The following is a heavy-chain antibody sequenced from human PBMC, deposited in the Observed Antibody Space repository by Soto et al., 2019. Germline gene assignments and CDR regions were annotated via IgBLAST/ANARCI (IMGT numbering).Heavy chain of an antibody. V-gene: IGHV1-3*01. Sequence: RASVKVSCKASGYTFTSYAMHWVRQAPGQRLEWMGWINAGNGNTKYSQKFQGRVTITRDTSASTAYMELSSLRSEDTAVYYCARVKITFGGVIVRVFDYWGQGTLVTVSS. J-gene: IGHJ4*02. CDR3: ARVKITFGGVIVRVFDY. CDR2: INAGNGNT. D-gene: IGHD3-16*02. CDR1: GYTFTSYA.